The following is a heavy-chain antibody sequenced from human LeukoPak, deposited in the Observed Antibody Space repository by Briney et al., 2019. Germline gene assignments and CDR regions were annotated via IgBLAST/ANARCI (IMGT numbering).Heavy chain of an antibody. CDR2: ISWHSGRI. CDR1: GFSFDDYA. V-gene: IGHV3-9*01. D-gene: IGHD2/OR15-2a*01. CDR3: AKDAYGGATFFYYMDV. Sequence: GGSLRLSCAASGFSFDDYAMHWVRQAPGKGLEWVSGISWHSGRIAYADSVRGRFTISRDNAKNSLSLQMNSLRDDDKAVYYCAKDAYGGATFFYYMDVWGKGTTVIVSS. J-gene: IGHJ6*03.